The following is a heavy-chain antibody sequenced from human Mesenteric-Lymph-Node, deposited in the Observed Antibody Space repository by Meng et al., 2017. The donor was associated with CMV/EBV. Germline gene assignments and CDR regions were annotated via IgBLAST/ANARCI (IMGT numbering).Heavy chain of an antibody. J-gene: IGHJ4*02. CDR3: ARDRGGYGVFDY. CDR2: IYYSGST. D-gene: IGHD4-17*01. V-gene: IGHV4-31*02. CDR1: VGSISSGGYY. Sequence: TVSVGSISSGGYYWIWIRQHPGKGLEWIGYIYYSGSTYYNPSLKSRVTISVDTSKNQFSLKLSSVTAADTAVYYCARDRGGYGVFDYWGQGTLVTVSS.